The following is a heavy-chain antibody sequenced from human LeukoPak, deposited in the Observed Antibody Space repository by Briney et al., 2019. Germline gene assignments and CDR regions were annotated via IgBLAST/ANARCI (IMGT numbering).Heavy chain of an antibody. CDR3: VRVAAFDI. V-gene: IGHV3-74*01. CDR2: INSDGSST. Sequence: PGGSLRLSCAASGFTFSSYWMHWVRQAPGKGPVWVSRINSDGSSTSYADSVKGRFTISRDNAKNTLYLQMNSLRAEDTAVYYCVRVAAFDIWGQGTMVTVSS. CDR1: GFTFSSYW. J-gene: IGHJ3*02.